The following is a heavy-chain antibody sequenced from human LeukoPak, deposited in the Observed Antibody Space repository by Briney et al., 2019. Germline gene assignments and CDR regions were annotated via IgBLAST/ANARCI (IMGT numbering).Heavy chain of an antibody. CDR1: GYTFTSYD. CDR2: ISAYNGNT. Sequence: ASVKVSCKASGYTFTSYDINWVRQAPGQGLEWMGWISAYNGNTNYAQNLQGRVTVTTDTSTSTAYMELRSLRFDDTAVYYCARDWGDSSGYFKALGYWGQGTLVTVSS. V-gene: IGHV1-18*01. J-gene: IGHJ4*02. CDR3: ARDWGDSSGYFKALGY. D-gene: IGHD3-22*01.